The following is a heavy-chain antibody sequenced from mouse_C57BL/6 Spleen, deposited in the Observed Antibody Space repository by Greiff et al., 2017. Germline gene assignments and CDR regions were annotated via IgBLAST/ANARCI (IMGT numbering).Heavy chain of an antibody. CDR2: IHPNSGST. CDR1: GYTFTSYW. V-gene: IGHV1-64*01. J-gene: IGHJ2*01. Sequence: QVQLQQPGAELVKPGASVKLSCKASGYTFTSYWMHWVKQRPGQGLEWIGMIHPNSGSTNYNEKFKSKATLTVDKSSSTAYMQLSSLTSEDSAVYYCARGVFDYAYYFDYWGQGTTLTVSS. CDR3: ARGVFDYAYYFDY. D-gene: IGHD2-4*01.